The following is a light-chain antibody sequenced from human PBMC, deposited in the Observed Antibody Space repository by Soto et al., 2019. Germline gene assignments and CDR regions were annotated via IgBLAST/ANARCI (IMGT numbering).Light chain of an antibody. CDR1: RSNIGSYNF. J-gene: IGLJ3*02. V-gene: IGLV2-23*02. CDR3: CSYAGNNTLV. CDR2: EVS. Sequence: QSVLTQPASVSGSRGQSITISCTGTRSNIGSYNFVSWYRQYPGKAPELIIYEVSQRPSTFFNRFSGSKSGNTASLTVSGLQSGDEADYYCCSYAGNNTLVFGGGTKLPVL.